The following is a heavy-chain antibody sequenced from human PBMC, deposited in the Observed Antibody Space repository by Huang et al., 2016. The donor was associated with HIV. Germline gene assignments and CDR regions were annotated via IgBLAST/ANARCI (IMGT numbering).Heavy chain of an antibody. CDR1: GRSVSGYY. J-gene: IGHJ2*01. V-gene: IGHV4-34*01. D-gene: IGHD6-13*01. Sequence: QVQLQQWGAGLLKPSETLSLTCAVYGRSVSGYYWSWIRPPPGKGLEWIAEINDNGDTNYNPCLKSRVTISVHTSRNQFSRKLNSVTAADAAVYYCARASWYEPRSWYFGLWGRGTLVTVSS. CDR3: ARASWYEPRSWYFGL. CDR2: INDNGDT.